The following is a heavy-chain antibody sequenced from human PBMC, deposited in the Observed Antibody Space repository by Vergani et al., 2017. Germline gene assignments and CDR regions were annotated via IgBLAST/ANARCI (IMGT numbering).Heavy chain of an antibody. V-gene: IGHV4-61*10. J-gene: IGHJ1*01. Sequence: QVQLQESGPGLVKPSETLSLTCTVSGGSVRSGSYYWSCIRQPAGQGLEWIGYIYYSGSTNYNPSLKSRVTIAVDTSKNQFSLKLSSVTAADTAVYYCARGLNIFGVIRGTSGYFQHWGQGTLVTVSS. CDR1: GGSVRSGSYY. D-gene: IGHD3-3*02. CDR3: ARGLNIFGVIRGTSGYFQH. CDR2: IYYSGST.